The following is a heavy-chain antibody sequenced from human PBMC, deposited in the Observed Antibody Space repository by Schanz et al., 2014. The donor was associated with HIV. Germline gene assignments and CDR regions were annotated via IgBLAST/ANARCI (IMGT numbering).Heavy chain of an antibody. CDR3: AKVAIHSSGWLPFDY. Sequence: QVQLVESGGGVVQPGRSLRLSCAGSGFSFDTFGIHWVRQAPGKGLEWLAVISYDGTNKVYADSVKGRFTVSRDNAKNTVYLQMKSLRVEDTAVYYCAKVAIHSSGWLPFDYWGQGTLVTVSS. J-gene: IGHJ4*02. V-gene: IGHV3-30*18. CDR2: ISYDGTNK. CDR1: GFSFDTFG. D-gene: IGHD6-19*01.